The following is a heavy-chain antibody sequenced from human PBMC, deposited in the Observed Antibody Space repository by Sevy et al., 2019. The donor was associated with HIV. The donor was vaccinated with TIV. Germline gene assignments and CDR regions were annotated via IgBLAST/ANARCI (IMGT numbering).Heavy chain of an antibody. CDR2: IWYDGSNK. D-gene: IGHD3-10*01. Sequence: GESLKISCAASGFTFSSYGMHWVRQAPGKGLEWVAVIWYDGSNKYYADSVKGRFTISRDNSKNTLYLQMNSLRAEDTAVYYCARDLEWSWFGELWSRQGFDPWGQGTLVTVSS. J-gene: IGHJ5*02. V-gene: IGHV3-33*01. CDR1: GFTFSSYG. CDR3: ARDLEWSWFGELWSRQGFDP.